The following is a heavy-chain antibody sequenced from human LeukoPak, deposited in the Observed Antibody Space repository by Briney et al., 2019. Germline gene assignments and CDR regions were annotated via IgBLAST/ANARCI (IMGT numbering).Heavy chain of an antibody. D-gene: IGHD2-15*01. CDR1: GFTFSDSY. V-gene: IGHV3-11*03. CDR2: ISGSGHDI. J-gene: IGHJ4*02. Sequence: PGGSLRLSCAASGFTFSDSYMTWVRQAPGKGVEWVAYISGSGHDINYSDSVKGRFTISRDNSKNTLYLQMNSLRAEDTAVYYCAKSGLNRFDYWGQGTLVTVSS. CDR3: AKSGLNRFDY.